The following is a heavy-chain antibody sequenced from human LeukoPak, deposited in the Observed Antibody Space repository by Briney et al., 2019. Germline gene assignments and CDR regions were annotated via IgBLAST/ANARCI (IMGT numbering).Heavy chain of an antibody. V-gene: IGHV4-59*08. Sequence: SETLSLTCTVSGGSISSYYWSWIRQPPGKGLEWIGYIYYSGSTNYNPSLKSRVTISVDTSKNQFSLKLSSVTAADTAVYYCARGELLRNYYYYGMDVWGQGTTVTVSS. D-gene: IGHD3-10*01. J-gene: IGHJ6*02. CDR1: GGSISSYY. CDR2: IYYSGST. CDR3: ARGELLRNYYYYGMDV.